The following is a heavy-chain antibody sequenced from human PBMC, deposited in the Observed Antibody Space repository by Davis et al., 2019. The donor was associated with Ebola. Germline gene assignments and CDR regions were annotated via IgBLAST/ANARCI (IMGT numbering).Heavy chain of an antibody. D-gene: IGHD4-17*01. J-gene: IGHJ1*01. CDR2: ISSSSSTI. CDR1: GFTFSSYS. CDR3: VRDSAAGTVTTFQY. Sequence: GGSLRLSCAASGFTFSSYSMNWVRQAPGKGLEWVSYISSSSSTIYYADSVKGRFTISRDNAKNSLYLQMNSLRVEDTAVYYCVRDSAAGTVTTFQYWGQGTLVTVSS. V-gene: IGHV3-48*01.